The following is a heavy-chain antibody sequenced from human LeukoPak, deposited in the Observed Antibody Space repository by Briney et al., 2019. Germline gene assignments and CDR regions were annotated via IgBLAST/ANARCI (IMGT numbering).Heavy chain of an antibody. CDR2: IRSKAYGGTT. Sequence: NPGGSLRLSCTASGFTFGDYAMSWFRQAPGKGLEWVGFIRSKAYGGTTEYAASVKGRFTISRDDSKSIAYLQMNSLKTEDTAVYYCTRGMRFGVVTPLDYWGQGTLVTVSS. J-gene: IGHJ4*02. V-gene: IGHV3-49*05. D-gene: IGHD3-3*01. CDR1: GFTFGDYA. CDR3: TRGMRFGVVTPLDY.